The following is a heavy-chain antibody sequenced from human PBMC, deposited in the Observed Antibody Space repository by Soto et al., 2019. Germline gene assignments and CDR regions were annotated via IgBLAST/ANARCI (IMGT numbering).Heavy chain of an antibody. CDR2: TYYRSNWRH. V-gene: IGHV6-1*01. D-gene: IGHD6-13*01. J-gene: IGHJ4*02. Sequence: SQTLSLTCXISGDSVSSNTAPWNWIRSSPSRGLEWLGRTYYRSNWRHDYAVSVKSRITVNPDTSKNHFSLQLTSVTAADTAVYSCARQEFSLYSSNWYPIDSWGQGTLVTVSS. CDR3: ARQEFSLYSSNWYPIDS. CDR1: GDSVSSNTAP.